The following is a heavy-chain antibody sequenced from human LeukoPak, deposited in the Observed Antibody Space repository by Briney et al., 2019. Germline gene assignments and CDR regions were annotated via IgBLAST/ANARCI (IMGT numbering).Heavy chain of an antibody. Sequence: PSETLSLTCTVSGGSISSYYWSWIRQPPGKGLEWIGYIYNSGSTNYNPSLKSRVTISVDTSKNQFSLKLSSVTAADTAVYYCARYCSSTTCSRFGMDVWGQGTTVTVSS. J-gene: IGHJ6*02. CDR2: IYNSGST. D-gene: IGHD2-2*01. V-gene: IGHV4-59*01. CDR3: ARYCSSTTCSRFGMDV. CDR1: GGSISSYY.